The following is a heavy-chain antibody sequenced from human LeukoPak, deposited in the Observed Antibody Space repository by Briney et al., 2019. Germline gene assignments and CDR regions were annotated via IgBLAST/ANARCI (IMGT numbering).Heavy chain of an antibody. V-gene: IGHV4-59*08. J-gene: IGHJ4*02. CDR3: ARHSGGIDY. CDR2: IYYSGST. Sequence: SETLSLTCTVSGGSISSYYWSWIRQPPGKGLEWIGYIYYSGSTNYNPSLKSRVTISVDTSKNRFSLKLSSVTAADTAVYYCARHSGGIDYWGQGTLVTVSS. D-gene: IGHD1-26*01. CDR1: GGSISSYY.